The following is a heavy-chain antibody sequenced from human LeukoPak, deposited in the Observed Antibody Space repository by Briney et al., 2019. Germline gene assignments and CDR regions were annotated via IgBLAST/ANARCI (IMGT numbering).Heavy chain of an antibody. Sequence: SVKVSCKTSGYTFTGYYMHWVRQALGQGLEWMGGIIPIFGTANYAQKFQGRVTITADESTSTAYMELSSLRSEDTAVYYCARDLDCSSTSCYSRYFDYWGQGTLVTVSS. J-gene: IGHJ4*02. D-gene: IGHD2-2*01. CDR2: IIPIFGTA. V-gene: IGHV1-69*13. CDR1: GYTFTGYY. CDR3: ARDLDCSSTSCYSRYFDY.